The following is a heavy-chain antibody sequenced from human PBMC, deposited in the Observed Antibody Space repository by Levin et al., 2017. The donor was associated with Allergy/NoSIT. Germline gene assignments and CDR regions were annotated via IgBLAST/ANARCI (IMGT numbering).Heavy chain of an antibody. J-gene: IGHJ4*02. CDR3: AKVYGEQQLLASDFDY. D-gene: IGHD6-13*01. CDR2: ISGSGGST. CDR1: GFTFSSYA. V-gene: IGHV3-23*01. Sequence: PGGSLRLSCAASGFTFSSYAMSWVRQAPGKGLEWVSAISGSGGSTYYADSVKGRFTISRDNSKNTLYLQMNSLRAEDTAVYYCAKVYGEQQLLASDFDYWGQGTLVTVSS.